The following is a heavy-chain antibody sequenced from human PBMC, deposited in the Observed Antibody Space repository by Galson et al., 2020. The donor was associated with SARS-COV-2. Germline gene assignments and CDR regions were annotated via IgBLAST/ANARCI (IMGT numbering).Heavy chain of an antibody. CDR1: GGSISSGNYY. V-gene: IGHV4-30-4*01. D-gene: IGHD2-15*01. CDR3: ARDSATGGDNYYSYMDV. J-gene: IGHJ6*03. Sequence: SETLSLTCTVSGGSISSGNYYWSWIRQPPGKGMEWIGYIYYSGATYFNPSLKSRVTILVDTSKNQFSLKLNSVTAGDTAVYYCARDSATGGDNYYSYMDVWGKGTTVIVSS. CDR2: IYYSGAT.